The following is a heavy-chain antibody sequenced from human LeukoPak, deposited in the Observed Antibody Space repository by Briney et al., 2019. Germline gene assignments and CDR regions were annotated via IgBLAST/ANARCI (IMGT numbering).Heavy chain of an antibody. J-gene: IGHJ6*03. V-gene: IGHV1-69*06. D-gene: IGHD2-15*01. CDR2: IIPMFGTP. Sequence: SVKVSCKASGDTFTTYAIIWVRQAPGQGLEWMGGIIPMFGTPNYAQKFQGRVTITADKSTSTVYMELSSLRSEDTAVYYCASSREDIVVVVTATPPNEYYYYMAVWGKGTTVTVSS. CDR1: GDTFTTYA. CDR3: ASSREDIVVVVTATPPNEYYYYMAV.